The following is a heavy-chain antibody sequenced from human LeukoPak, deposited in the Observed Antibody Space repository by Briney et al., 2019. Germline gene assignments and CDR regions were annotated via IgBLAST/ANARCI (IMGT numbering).Heavy chain of an antibody. D-gene: IGHD5-18*01. V-gene: IGHV1-2*02. CDR3: AIRGRGAMDCCDY. CDR1: GYTFTGYY. CDR2: INTNSGGT. Sequence: AASLKLTCKASGYTFTGYYMHWVLQAPGQGLERMGWINTNSGGTNYAKKFHSRVTIIRETSIKTAYMELSRLTSDDTAVYYCAIRGRGAMDCCDYWGQGTLVTVSS. J-gene: IGHJ4*02.